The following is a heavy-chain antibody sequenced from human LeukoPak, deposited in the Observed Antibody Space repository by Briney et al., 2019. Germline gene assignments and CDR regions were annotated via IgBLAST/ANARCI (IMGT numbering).Heavy chain of an antibody. J-gene: IGHJ4*02. CDR3: ARNPSFGIVGATEADY. CDR2: IYSGGST. CDR1: GFTVSSNY. Sequence: GGSLRLSCAASGFTVSSNYMSWVRQAPGKGLEWVSVIYSGGSTYYADSVKGRFTISRDNSKNTLYLQMNSLRAEDTAVYYCARNPSFGIVGATEADYWGQGTLVTVSS. V-gene: IGHV3-53*01. D-gene: IGHD1-26*01.